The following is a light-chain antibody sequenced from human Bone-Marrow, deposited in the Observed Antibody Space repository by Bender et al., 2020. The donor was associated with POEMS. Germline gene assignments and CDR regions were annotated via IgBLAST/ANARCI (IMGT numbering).Light chain of an antibody. CDR3: QAWDSNTAHVV. Sequence: SYVLTQPPSVSVAPGQTARITCGKNNIGSKSVHWYQHKPGQAPVLVVFDDSDRPSGIPERFSGSNSGNTATLTRSGNQAMDEADYYCQAWDSNTAHVVVGGGTRLTV. V-gene: IGLV3-21*02. J-gene: IGLJ3*02. CDR2: DDS. CDR1: NIGSKS.